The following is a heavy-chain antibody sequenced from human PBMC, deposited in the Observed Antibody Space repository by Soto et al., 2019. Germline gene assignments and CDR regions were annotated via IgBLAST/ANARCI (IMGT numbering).Heavy chain of an antibody. V-gene: IGHV3-74*01. CDR3: ARGDCARYDGNGYLGRH. Sequence: EVQLVESGGGLVQPGESLTLSCAASGFTFSSYWMHWVRQAPGKGLVWVSRIKSDGSGTYYADSVKGRLTISRDNARNTLYLQMNILRVEYTAVYFCARGDCARYDGNGYLGRHWGQGTLVTVSS. J-gene: IGHJ4*02. CDR2: IKSDGSGT. D-gene: IGHD3-22*01. CDR1: GFTFSSYW.